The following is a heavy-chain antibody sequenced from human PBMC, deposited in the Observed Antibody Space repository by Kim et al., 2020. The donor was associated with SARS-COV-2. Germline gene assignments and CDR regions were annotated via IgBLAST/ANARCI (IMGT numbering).Heavy chain of an antibody. D-gene: IGHD3-16*01. CDR2: IKSKTDGGTT. V-gene: IGHV3-15*01. CDR1: GFTFSNAW. Sequence: GGSLRLSCAASGFTFSNAWMSWVRQAPGKGLEWVGRIKSKTDGGTTDYAAPVKGRFTISRDDSKNTLYLQMNSLKTEDTAVYYCTTEDDYVWGSYGPTRTYFDYWGQGTLVTVSS. J-gene: IGHJ4*02. CDR3: TTEDDYVWGSYGPTRTYFDY.